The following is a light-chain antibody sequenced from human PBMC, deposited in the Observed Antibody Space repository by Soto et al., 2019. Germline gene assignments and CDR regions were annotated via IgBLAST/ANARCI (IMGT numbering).Light chain of an antibody. V-gene: IGKV1-39*01. CDR2: ATS. CDR3: QQSCSTPRT. Sequence: DIQMTQSPSSLSASVGDRVTITCRASQSVGTYLNWYRQKAGKAPKVLIYATSNLQSGVPSRFSGSGSGTDFTLTISSLQPEDFATYYCQQSCSTPRTFGQGTKVDIK. J-gene: IGKJ1*01. CDR1: QSVGTY.